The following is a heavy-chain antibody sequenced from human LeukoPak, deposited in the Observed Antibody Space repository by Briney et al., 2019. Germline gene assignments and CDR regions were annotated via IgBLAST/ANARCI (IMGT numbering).Heavy chain of an antibody. D-gene: IGHD1-26*01. CDR1: GLTLSNFG. V-gene: IGHV3-33*06. CDR3: AKDSNELGDSYVDY. J-gene: IGHJ4*02. Sequence: PGGSLRLSCVASGLTLSNFGVHWVRQAPGKGPEWVAVIWNDGSHQYYSDSVKGRFTISRDNSKNTVYLQMNSLRVEDTAVYYCAKDSNELGDSYVDYWGQGTLVIVSS. CDR2: IWNDGSHQ.